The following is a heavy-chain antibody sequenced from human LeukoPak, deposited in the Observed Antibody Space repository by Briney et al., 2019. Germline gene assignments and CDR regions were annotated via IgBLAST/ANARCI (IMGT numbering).Heavy chain of an antibody. Sequence: GASVKVSCKASGYTFTSYGISWVRQAPGQGLEWMGWISAYNGNTNYTQKLQGRVTMTTDTSTSTAYMELRSLRSDDTAVYYCARTLKGDFWSGYDNFDYWGQGTLVTVSS. CDR1: GYTFTSYG. V-gene: IGHV1-18*01. D-gene: IGHD3-3*01. J-gene: IGHJ4*02. CDR2: ISAYNGNT. CDR3: ARTLKGDFWSGYDNFDY.